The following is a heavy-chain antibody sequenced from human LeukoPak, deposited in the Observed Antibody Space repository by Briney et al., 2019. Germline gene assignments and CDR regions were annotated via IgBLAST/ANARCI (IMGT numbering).Heavy chain of an antibody. CDR1: GFSLSTSGVG. Sequence: SGPTLVKPTQTLTLTCTFSGFSLSTSGVGVGWIRQPPGKALEWLALIYWNDDKRYSPSLKSRLTITKDTSKNQVVLTMTSMDPVDTATYYCAHSDKYQLPFDYWGQGTLVTVSS. V-gene: IGHV2-5*01. D-gene: IGHD2-2*01. CDR3: AHSDKYQLPFDY. CDR2: IYWNDDK. J-gene: IGHJ4*02.